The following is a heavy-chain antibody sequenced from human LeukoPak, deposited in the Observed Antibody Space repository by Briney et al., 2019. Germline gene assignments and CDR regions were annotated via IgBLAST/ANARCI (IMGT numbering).Heavy chain of an antibody. CDR1: GGSFSGYY. J-gene: IGHJ3*02. Sequence: SETLSLTCAVYGGSFSGYYWSWIRQPPGKGLEWIGEINHSGSTNYNPSLKSRVTISVDTSKNQFSLKLSSVTAADTAVYYCARHDRASRAFDIWGQGTMVTVSS. CDR2: INHSGST. D-gene: IGHD1-14*01. V-gene: IGHV4-34*01. CDR3: ARHDRASRAFDI.